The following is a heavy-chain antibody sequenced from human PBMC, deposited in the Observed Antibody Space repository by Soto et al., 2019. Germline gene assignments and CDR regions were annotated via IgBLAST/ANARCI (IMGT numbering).Heavy chain of an antibody. D-gene: IGHD1-1*01. CDR1: GGSFSGYY. CDR3: ARGRRSSPLTAFAY. V-gene: IGHV4-34*01. J-gene: IGHJ4*02. Sequence: SETLSLTCAVYGGSFSGYYWSWIRQPPGKGLEWIGEINHSGSTNYNPSLKSRVTISVDTSKNQFSLKLSSVTAADTAVYYCARGRRSSPLTAFAYSGQGTPVPVSS. CDR2: INHSGST.